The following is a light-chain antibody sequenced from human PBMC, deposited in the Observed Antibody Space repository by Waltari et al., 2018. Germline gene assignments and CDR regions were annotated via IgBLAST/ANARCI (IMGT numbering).Light chain of an antibody. Sequence: SALTQPAPVSGSPGQSITISCTGTSSDVGSYNLVTWYQQHPGKSPKLMIYEVSKRPSGVSHRSSGSKSSNTASLTSSGLQAEDEADYYCCSYAGSSTWVFGGGTKLTVL. CDR3: CSYAGSSTWV. V-gene: IGLV2-23*02. CDR2: EVS. CDR1: SSDVGSYNL. J-gene: IGLJ3*02.